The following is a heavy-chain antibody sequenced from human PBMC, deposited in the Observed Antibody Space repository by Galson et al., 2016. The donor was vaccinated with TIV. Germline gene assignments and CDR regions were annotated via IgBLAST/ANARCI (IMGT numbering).Heavy chain of an antibody. CDR2: ISGGGGST. D-gene: IGHD3-22*01. CDR1: GFTFSIFA. J-gene: IGHJ6*02. CDR3: TKVPSSGFSYYYRLDV. Sequence: SLRLSCAASGFTFSIFAMTWVRQAPGMGLEWVSAISGGGGSTYYADSVKGRFTISRDNSKNTLFLQMYSLRAEDTAVYYCTKVPSSGFSYYYRLDVWGQGTTVTVSS. V-gene: IGHV3-23*01.